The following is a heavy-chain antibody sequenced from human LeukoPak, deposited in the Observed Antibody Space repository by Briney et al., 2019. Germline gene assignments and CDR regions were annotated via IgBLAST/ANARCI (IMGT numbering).Heavy chain of an antibody. D-gene: IGHD3-16*01. CDR1: GYTFTGYY. J-gene: IGHJ4*02. V-gene: IGHV1-2*02. Sequence: ASVKVSCKASGYTFTGYYMHWVRQAPGQGLEWMGWINPNSGGTNYAQKFQGRVTMTRDTSISTAYMELSRLRSDDTAVYYCAGDKEGSYANYFDYWGQGTLVTVSS. CDR2: INPNSGGT. CDR3: AGDKEGSYANYFDY.